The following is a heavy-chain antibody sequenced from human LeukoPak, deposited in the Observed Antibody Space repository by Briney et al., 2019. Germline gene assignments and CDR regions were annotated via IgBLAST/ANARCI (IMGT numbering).Heavy chain of an antibody. D-gene: IGHD3-10*01. Sequence: GESLKISCKGSGYSFTSYWIGWVRQMPGKGLEWMGIIYPGDSDTRYSPSFQGQVTISADESISTAYLQWSSLKASDTAMYYCARRMGYGSGSYYKTYYYYYYMDVWGKGTTVTVSS. V-gene: IGHV5-51*01. CDR2: IYPGDSDT. J-gene: IGHJ6*03. CDR1: GYSFTSYW. CDR3: ARRMGYGSGSYYKTYYYYYYMDV.